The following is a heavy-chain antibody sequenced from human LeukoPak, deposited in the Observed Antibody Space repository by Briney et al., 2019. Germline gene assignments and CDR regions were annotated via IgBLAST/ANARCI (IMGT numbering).Heavy chain of an antibody. Sequence: SETLSLTCAVYGGSISSGGYSWSWIRQPPGKGLEWIGYIYYSGSTYYNPSLKSRVTISVDTSKNQFSLKLSSVTAADTAVYYCARGRYGITFGGVIDYWGQGTLVTVSS. CDR1: GGSISSGGYS. J-gene: IGHJ4*02. CDR2: IYYSGST. V-gene: IGHV4-30-4*07. CDR3: ARGRYGITFGGVIDY. D-gene: IGHD3-16*01.